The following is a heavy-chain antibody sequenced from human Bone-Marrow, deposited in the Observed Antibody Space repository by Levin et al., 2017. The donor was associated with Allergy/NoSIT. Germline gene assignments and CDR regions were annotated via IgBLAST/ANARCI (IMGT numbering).Heavy chain of an antibody. CDR1: GFSFSNTW. J-gene: IGHJ4*02. CDR2: ISPDGNAR. Sequence: GESLKISCAASGFSFSNTWMNWVRQTPGKRLEWVANISPDGNARTYVDSVKGRFTVGRDNAKNFVYLQMSSLRGEDTATYFCAAWGVGNYWGQGSLVTVTS. V-gene: IGHV3-7*01. D-gene: IGHD3-16*01. CDR3: AAWGVGNY.